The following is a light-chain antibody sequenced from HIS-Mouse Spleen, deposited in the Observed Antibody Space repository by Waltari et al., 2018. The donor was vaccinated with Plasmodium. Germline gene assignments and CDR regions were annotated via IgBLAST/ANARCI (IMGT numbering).Light chain of an antibody. CDR2: DVS. CDR3: SSYTSSSTLV. CDR1: SSDVGGYNY. Sequence: QSALTQPASVSGSPGQSITISCTGTSSDVGGYNYVSWYQQHPGKAPKLMIYDVSNRPSGVSNRFAGSKSGNTGSLTSSGLQAEDEADYYCSSYTSSSTLVFGGGTKLTVL. J-gene: IGLJ2*01. V-gene: IGLV2-14*03.